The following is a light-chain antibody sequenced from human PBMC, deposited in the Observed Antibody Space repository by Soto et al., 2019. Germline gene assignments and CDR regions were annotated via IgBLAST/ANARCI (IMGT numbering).Light chain of an antibody. Sequence: EIVLTQSPGTLSMSPEEGATLSCRASQTVGRDYLAWYQQKPGQAPRFLIYGASTRATGIPARFSGSGSGTEFTLTISGLQSEDFAVYYCQTYDSWPLFGQGTRLEIK. CDR2: GAS. CDR3: QTYDSWPL. CDR1: QTVGRD. J-gene: IGKJ5*01. V-gene: IGKV3-15*01.